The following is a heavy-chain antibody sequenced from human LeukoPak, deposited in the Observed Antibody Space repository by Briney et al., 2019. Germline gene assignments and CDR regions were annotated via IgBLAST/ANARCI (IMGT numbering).Heavy chain of an antibody. Sequence: SETLSLTCLVSDGSINDYYWSWVRQPPGKGLEWIGYIYSSGTYNYSPSLKSRVTMSVDTSKNQFSLKLTSVTATDTAFYFCARHGPSYSTPWHTLVHWGPGILVTVSA. CDR2: IYSSGTY. CDR1: DGSINDYY. V-gene: IGHV4-59*08. CDR3: ARHGPSYSTPWHTLVH. J-gene: IGHJ4*02. D-gene: IGHD6-13*01.